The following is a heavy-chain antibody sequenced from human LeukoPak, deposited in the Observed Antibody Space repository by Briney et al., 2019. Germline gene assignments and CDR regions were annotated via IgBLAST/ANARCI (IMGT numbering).Heavy chain of an antibody. Sequence: SETLSLTCTVSGGSISSYYWSWIRQPPGKGLEWIGYIYYSGSTNYNPSLKSRVTISVDTSKNQFSLKLSSVTAADTAVYYCARHSGSSPKYYYYYYMDVWGKGTTVTVSS. CDR2: IYYSGST. CDR1: GGSISSYY. CDR3: ARHSGSSPKYYYYYYMDV. D-gene: IGHD6-6*01. J-gene: IGHJ6*03. V-gene: IGHV4-59*08.